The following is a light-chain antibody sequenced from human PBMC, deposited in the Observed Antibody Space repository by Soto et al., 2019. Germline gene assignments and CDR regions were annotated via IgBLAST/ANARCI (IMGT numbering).Light chain of an antibody. V-gene: IGLV2-23*03. CDR1: SSDVENYNL. J-gene: IGLJ2*01. CDR3: CSYASGDTFE. Sequence: QSVLTQPASVSGSPGQSITISCTGTSSDVENYNLVSWYQHHPGKAPKLMIYEGTTRPSGVSNRFSGSKSGNTASLTISGLQAEDEADYYCCSYASGDTFEFGGGTKLTVL. CDR2: EGT.